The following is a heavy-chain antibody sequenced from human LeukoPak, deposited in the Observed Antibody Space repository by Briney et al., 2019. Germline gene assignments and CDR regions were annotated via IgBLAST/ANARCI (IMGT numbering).Heavy chain of an antibody. D-gene: IGHD6-13*01. CDR3: ARRLGSRSWYPSPFDY. J-gene: IGHJ4*02. Sequence: PSETLSLTCTVSGGSISSGDYYWSWIRQPPGKGLEWLGEINHSGSTNYNPSLKSRVTISVDTSKNQFSLKLSSVTAADTAVYYGARRLGSRSWYPSPFDYWGQGTLVTVSS. V-gene: IGHV4-39*07. CDR2: INHSGST. CDR1: GGSISSGDYY.